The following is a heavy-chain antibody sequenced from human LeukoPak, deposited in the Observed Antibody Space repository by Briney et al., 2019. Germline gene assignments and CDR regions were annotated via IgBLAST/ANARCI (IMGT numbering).Heavy chain of an antibody. CDR3: AKGLPGEYYDSSGYYSILAEYFQH. V-gene: IGHV3-30*02. D-gene: IGHD3-22*01. J-gene: IGHJ1*01. CDR2: IRYDGSNK. CDR1: GFTFSSYG. Sequence: GGSLRLSCAASGFTFSSYGMHWVRQAPGKGLEWVAFIRYDGSNKYYADSVKGRFTISRDNSKNTLYLQMNSLRAEDTAAYYCAKGLPGEYYDSSGYYSILAEYFQHWGQGTLVTVSS.